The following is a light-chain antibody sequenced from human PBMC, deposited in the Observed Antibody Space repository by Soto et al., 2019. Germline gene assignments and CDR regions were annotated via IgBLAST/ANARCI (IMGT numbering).Light chain of an antibody. V-gene: IGLV1-47*01. CDR2: RSN. J-gene: IGLJ1*01. Sequence: QSVLTQPPSASGTPGQRVAISCSGSSSNIGSNYVNWYQHLPGTAPKLLIYRSNQWPSGVPDRFSGSKSGTSASLAISGLRSEDESDYYCAAWDDSLSGYVLGTGTKLTVL. CDR1: SSNIGSNY. CDR3: AAWDDSLSGYV.